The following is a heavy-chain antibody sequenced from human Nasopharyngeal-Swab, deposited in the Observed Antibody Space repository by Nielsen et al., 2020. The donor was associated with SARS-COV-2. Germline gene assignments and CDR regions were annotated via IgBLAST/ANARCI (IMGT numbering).Heavy chain of an antibody. CDR3: AKQIVVPAAPYFDY. D-gene: IGHD2-2*01. Sequence: GGSLRLSCTASGFTFGDYAMSWVRQAPGKGLEWVGFIRSKAYGGTTEYAASVKGRFTISRDDSKSIAYLQMNSLKTEDTAVYYCAKQIVVPAAPYFDYWGQGTLVTVSS. J-gene: IGHJ4*02. CDR2: IRSKAYGGTT. V-gene: IGHV3-49*04. CDR1: GFTFGDYA.